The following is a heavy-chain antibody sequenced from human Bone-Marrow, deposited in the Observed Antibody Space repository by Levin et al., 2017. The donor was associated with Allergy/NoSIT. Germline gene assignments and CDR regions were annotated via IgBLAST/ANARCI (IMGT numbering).Heavy chain of an antibody. V-gene: IGHV3-21*01. Sequence: PGGSLRLSCAASGFTFSDYSMDWVRQAPGKGLEWVSSISSSSTYIYYADSVKGRFTISRDNAKNSLFLQMNSLRADDTAVYYCARESTFSGAFGYWGQGTLSPSPQ. J-gene: IGHJ4*02. CDR1: GFTFSDYS. CDR3: ARESTFSGAFGY. CDR2: ISSSSTYI.